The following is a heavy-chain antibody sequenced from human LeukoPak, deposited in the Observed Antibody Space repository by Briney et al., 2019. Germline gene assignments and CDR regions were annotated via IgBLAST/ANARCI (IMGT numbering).Heavy chain of an antibody. D-gene: IGHD6-13*01. Sequence: SVKVSCKASGGTFSSYAISWVRQAPGQGLEWMGGIIPIFGTANYAQKFQGRVTITADESTSTAYMELSSLRSEDTAVYYCARAPLPGYSSSWYLGARFDYWGQGTLVTVSS. CDR2: IIPIFGTA. CDR1: GGTFSSYA. CDR3: ARAPLPGYSSSWYLGARFDY. V-gene: IGHV1-69*13. J-gene: IGHJ4*02.